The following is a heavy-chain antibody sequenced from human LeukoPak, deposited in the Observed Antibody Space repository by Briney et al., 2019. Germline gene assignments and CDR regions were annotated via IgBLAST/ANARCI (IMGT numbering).Heavy chain of an antibody. V-gene: IGHV3-64*01. CDR1: GFTFSSYA. J-gene: IGHJ4*02. CDR2: ISSNGGST. CDR3: ARALAYCGGDCYSGLDY. Sequence: GGALRLSCVASGFTFSSYAMHWVRQAPGKGLEYVSAISSNGGSTYYANSVKGRFTISRDNSKNTLYLQMGSLRAEDMAVYYCARALAYCGGDCYSGLDYWGQGTLVTVSS. D-gene: IGHD2-21*02.